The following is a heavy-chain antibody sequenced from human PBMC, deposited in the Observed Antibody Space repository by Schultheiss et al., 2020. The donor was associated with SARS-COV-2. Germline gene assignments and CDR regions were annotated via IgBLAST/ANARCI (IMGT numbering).Heavy chain of an antibody. V-gene: IGHV3-15*01. CDR3: TTDLIVVRSL. J-gene: IGHJ4*02. D-gene: IGHD2-15*01. CDR1: GFAFSRHW. Sequence: GESLKISCAASGFAFSRHWMSWVRQAPGKGLEWVGRIKSKTDGGTTDYAAPVKGRFTISRDDSKNTLYLQMNSLKTEDTAVYYCTTDLIVVRSLWGQGTLVTVSS. CDR2: IKSKTDGGTT.